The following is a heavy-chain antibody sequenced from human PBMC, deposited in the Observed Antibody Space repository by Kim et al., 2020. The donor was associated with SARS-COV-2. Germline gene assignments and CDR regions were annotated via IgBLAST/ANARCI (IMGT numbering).Heavy chain of an antibody. V-gene: IGHV1-24*01. J-gene: IGHJ4*02. D-gene: IGHD6-13*01. CDR3: ATVGGIAAAGYYFDY. Sequence: QKCQGRVTMTEDTSTDTAYMELSSLRSEDTAVYYCATVGGIAAAGYYFDYWGQGTLVTVSS.